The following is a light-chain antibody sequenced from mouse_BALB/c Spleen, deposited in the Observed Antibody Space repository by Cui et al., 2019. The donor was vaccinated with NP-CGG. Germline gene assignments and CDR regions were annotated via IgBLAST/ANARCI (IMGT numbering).Light chain of an antibody. CDR1: TGAVTTSNY. V-gene: IGLV1*01. Sequence: QAVVTQESAFTTSPGETVTLTCRSNTGAVTTSNYANWVQEKPDHLFTGLIGGTNNRAPGVPARFSGSLIGDKAALTITGAQTEDEAIYFCALWYSNHWVFGGGTKVTVL. CDR3: ALWYSNHWV. J-gene: IGLJ1*01. CDR2: GTN.